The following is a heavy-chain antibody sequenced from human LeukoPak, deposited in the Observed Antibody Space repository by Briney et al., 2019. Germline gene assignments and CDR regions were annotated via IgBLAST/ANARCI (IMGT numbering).Heavy chain of an antibody. CDR3: ARQEYCSGGSCYTWFDP. Sequence: GESLKISCKGSGYSFTSLWIGWVRQMPGKGLEWMGIIYPADSDIRYSPSFQGQVTISADKSISTAYLQWSSLKASDTAMYYCARQEYCSGGSCYTWFDPWGQGTLATVSS. D-gene: IGHD2-15*01. CDR2: IYPADSDI. V-gene: IGHV5-51*01. CDR1: GYSFTSLW. J-gene: IGHJ5*02.